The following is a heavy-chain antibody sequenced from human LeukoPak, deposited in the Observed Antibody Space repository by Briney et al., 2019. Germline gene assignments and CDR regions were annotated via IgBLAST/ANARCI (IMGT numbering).Heavy chain of an antibody. CDR3: AKRPTYGDYFFDY. J-gene: IGHJ4*02. CDR2: ISGSGGST. D-gene: IGHD4-17*01. Sequence: PGGSRRLSCAASGFTFSSYAMSWVRQAPGKGLEWVSAISGSGGSTDYADSVKGRFTISRDNSKDTLYLQMNSLRAEDTAVYYCAKRPTYGDYFFDYWGQGTLVTVSS. V-gene: IGHV3-23*01. CDR1: GFTFSSYA.